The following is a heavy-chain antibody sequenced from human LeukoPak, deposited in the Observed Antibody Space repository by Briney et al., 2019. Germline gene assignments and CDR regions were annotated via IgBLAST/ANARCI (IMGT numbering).Heavy chain of an antibody. V-gene: IGHV1-69*05. CDR1: GYTFTNYD. J-gene: IGHJ3*02. CDR2: IIPIFGTA. Sequence: SVKVSCKASGYTFTNYDINWVRQATGQGLEWMGRIIPIFGTANCAQKFQGRVTITTDESTSTAYMELSSLRSEDTAVYYCARDSIAAAGARGSAFDIWGQGTMVTVS. CDR3: ARDSIAAAGARGSAFDI. D-gene: IGHD6-13*01.